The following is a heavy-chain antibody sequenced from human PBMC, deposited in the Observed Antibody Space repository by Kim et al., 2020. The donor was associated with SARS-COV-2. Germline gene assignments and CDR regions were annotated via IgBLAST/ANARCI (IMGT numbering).Heavy chain of an antibody. D-gene: IGHD3-9*01. V-gene: IGHV1-58*01. J-gene: IGHJ4*02. CDR2: IVVGSGNT. CDR3: AASDILTGYYSGDYFDY. Sequence: SVKVSCKASGFTFTSSAVQWVRQARGQRLEWIGWIVVGSGNTNYAQKFQERVTITRDMSTSTAYMELSSLRSEDTAVYYCAASDILTGYYSGDYFDYWGQGTLVTVSS. CDR1: GFTFTSSA.